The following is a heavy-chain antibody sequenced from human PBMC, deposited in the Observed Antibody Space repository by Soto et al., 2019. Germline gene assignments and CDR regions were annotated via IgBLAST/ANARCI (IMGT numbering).Heavy chain of an antibody. V-gene: IGHV1-69*06. D-gene: IGHD3-22*01. CDR2: IIPIFGTA. Sequence: QVELVQSGAEVKKPGSSVKVSCQASEDTFRNYAISWVRQAPGQGLEWMGGIIPIFGTANYAQKFQGRVTITADTSANTVYLELSSLRSEDTAVYYCASNKSDSSAYYYWYLGLWGRGTLVTVSS. CDR3: ASNKSDSSAYYYWYLGL. CDR1: EDTFRNYA. J-gene: IGHJ2*01.